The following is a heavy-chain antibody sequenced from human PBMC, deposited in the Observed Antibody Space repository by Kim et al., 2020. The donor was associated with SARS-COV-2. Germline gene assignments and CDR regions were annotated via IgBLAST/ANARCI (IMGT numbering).Heavy chain of an antibody. Sequence: SETLSLTCTVSGGSISSYYWSWIRQPPGKGLEWIGYIYYSGSTNYNPSLKSRVTISLDTSKNQFSLKLSSVTAADTAVYYCARSEYSSSSGFDYWGRGTLVTVSS. CDR1: GGSISSYY. CDR3: ARSEYSSSSGFDY. V-gene: IGHV4-59*01. D-gene: IGHD6-6*01. CDR2: IYYSGST. J-gene: IGHJ4*02.